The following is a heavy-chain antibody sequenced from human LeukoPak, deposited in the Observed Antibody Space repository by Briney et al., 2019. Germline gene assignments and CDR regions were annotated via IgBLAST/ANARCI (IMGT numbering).Heavy chain of an antibody. CDR3: ARASEIVVVTATNVEYFDY. D-gene: IGHD2-21*02. Sequence: SGTLSLTCAVSGGSISNSDWWSWVRQPPGKGLEWIGEIYHSGSTNYNPSLKSRVTISVDKSKNQFSLKLSSVTAADTAVYYCARASEIVVVTATNVEYFDYWGQGTLVTVSS. CDR2: IYHSGST. V-gene: IGHV4-4*02. J-gene: IGHJ4*02. CDR1: GGSISNSDW.